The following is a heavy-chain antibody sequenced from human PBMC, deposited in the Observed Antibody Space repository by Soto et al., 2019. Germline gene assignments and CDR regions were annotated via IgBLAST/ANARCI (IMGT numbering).Heavy chain of an antibody. J-gene: IGHJ4*02. CDR1: GFTFSSYA. V-gene: IGHV3-30-3*01. CDR3: ASPRLTVVVITPFDY. D-gene: IGHD3-22*01. Sequence: GGSLRLSCSASGFTFSSYAMHWVRQAPGKGLELVSVISYDGSNTYYADSVRGRFTISRDNSRNTLYLQMNSLRAEDTAVYYFASPRLTVVVITPFDYWGQGTLVTVSS. CDR2: ISYDGSNT.